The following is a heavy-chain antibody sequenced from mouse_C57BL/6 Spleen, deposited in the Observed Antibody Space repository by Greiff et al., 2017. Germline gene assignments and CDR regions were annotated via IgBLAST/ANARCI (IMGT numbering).Heavy chain of an antibody. Sequence: QVQLQQSGAELVRPGASVTLSCKASGYTFTDYEMHWVKQTPVHGLEWIGAIDPETGGTAYNQKFKGKAILTADKSSSTAYMELRSLTSEDSAVYYCTRRRNGYDSWFAYWGQGTLVTVSA. V-gene: IGHV1-15*01. J-gene: IGHJ3*01. CDR2: IDPETGGT. CDR3: TRRRNGYDSWFAY. CDR1: GYTFTDYE. D-gene: IGHD2-2*01.